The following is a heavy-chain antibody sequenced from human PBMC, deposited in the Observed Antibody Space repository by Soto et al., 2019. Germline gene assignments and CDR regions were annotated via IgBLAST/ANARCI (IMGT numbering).Heavy chain of an antibody. CDR1: GFNFNKYS. D-gene: IGHD3-10*01. J-gene: IGHJ3*01. V-gene: IGHV3-48*01. CDR2: ISSTSVAI. CDR3: ARDIIGEPPGPDAFDV. Sequence: PGGSLRLSCAASGFNFNKYSMNWVRQAPGKGLEWVSYISSTSVAIYYADSVQGRFTISRDNAKNSLYLQMDTLRPEDTAVYYCARDIIGEPPGPDAFDVWGQGTMVTVSS.